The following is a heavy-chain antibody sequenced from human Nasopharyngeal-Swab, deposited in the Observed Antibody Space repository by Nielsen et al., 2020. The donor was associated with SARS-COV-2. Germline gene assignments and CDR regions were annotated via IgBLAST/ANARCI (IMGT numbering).Heavy chain of an antibody. CDR2: IIPMFGST. CDR3: ARDPNLGSSPSNWFDP. CDR1: GGTFSSYG. V-gene: IGHV1-69*13. Sequence: SVKVSCKASGGTFSSYGINCVRQAPGQGLEWMGRIIPMFGSTTYAQKFQDRVTFTADASTTTAYMELTSLRSEDTAVYYCARDPNLGSSPSNWFDPWGQGSLVTVSS. J-gene: IGHJ5*02. D-gene: IGHD6-6*01.